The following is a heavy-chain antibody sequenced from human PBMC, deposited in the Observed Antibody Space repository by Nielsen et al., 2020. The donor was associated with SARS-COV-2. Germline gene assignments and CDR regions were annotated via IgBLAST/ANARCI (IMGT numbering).Heavy chain of an antibody. CDR1: GYTLTELS. D-gene: IGHD1-26*01. J-gene: IGHJ4*02. CDR2: ISAYNGNT. V-gene: IGHV1-18*01. Sequence: ASVKVSCKVSGYTLTELSMHWVRQAPGKGLEWMGWISAYNGNTNYAQKLQGRVTMTTDTSTSTAYMELRSLRSDDTAVYYCARVSGSYCDYWGQGTLVTVSS. CDR3: ARVSGSYCDY.